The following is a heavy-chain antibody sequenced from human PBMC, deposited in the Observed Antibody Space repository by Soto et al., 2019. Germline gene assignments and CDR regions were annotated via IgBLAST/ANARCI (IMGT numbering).Heavy chain of an antibody. Sequence: QVQLQQWGAGLLKPSETLSLTCAVYGGSFRGYYWTWIRQPPGTGLAWIGEINHSGSTNYNPSLKSRGTISVDTSKNQFSLKLTSVTAADTAVYYCARDKITGLFDYWGQGTLVTVSS. CDR3: ARDKITGLFDY. D-gene: IGHD2-8*02. J-gene: IGHJ4*02. V-gene: IGHV4-34*01. CDR1: GGSFRGYY. CDR2: INHSGST.